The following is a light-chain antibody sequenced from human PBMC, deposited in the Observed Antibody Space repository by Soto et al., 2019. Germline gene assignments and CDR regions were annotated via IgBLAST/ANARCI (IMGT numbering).Light chain of an antibody. V-gene: IGKV1-39*01. CDR1: QSISSY. Sequence: DIQMTQSPSSLSASVGDRVTITCRASQSISSYLNWYQQKPGKAPKLLIYAASSLQSGVPSRFSGSGSGTDCTLTISSLQPEDCATYYCQHSYSTPYTFCQGTKLEIK. J-gene: IGKJ2*01. CDR2: AAS. CDR3: QHSYSTPYT.